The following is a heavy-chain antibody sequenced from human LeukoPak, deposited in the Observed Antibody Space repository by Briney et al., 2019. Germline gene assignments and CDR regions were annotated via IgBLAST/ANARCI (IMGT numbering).Heavy chain of an antibody. CDR1: GGSVSXXXX. D-gene: IGHD6-25*01. J-gene: IGHJ4*02. V-gene: IGHV4-4*02. CDR2: VHLDGGT. Sequence: SETLSLXXXVSGGSVSXXXXXXWIRQPPGKXXXXXGEVHLDGGTNFNPXXKSRLTMSVDLSENHVSLKLTSVTAXDTAVYYCAREGGFYRPLDYSGQGTLVTVSS. CDR3: AREGGFYRPLDY.